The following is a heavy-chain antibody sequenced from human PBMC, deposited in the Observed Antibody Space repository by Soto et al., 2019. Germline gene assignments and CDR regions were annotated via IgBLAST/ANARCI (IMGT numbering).Heavy chain of an antibody. CDR3: AREGNNIVVAEYYYYMDV. V-gene: IGHV4-34*01. Sequence: SXTLSLTCAVYGGSFSGYYWSWIRQPPGKGLEWIGEINNSGSTNYNPSLKSRVTISVDTSKNQFSLKLSSVTAADTAVYYCAREGNNIVVAEYYYYMDVWGKGTTVTVSS. D-gene: IGHD2-2*01. CDR2: INNSGST. J-gene: IGHJ6*03. CDR1: GGSFSGYY.